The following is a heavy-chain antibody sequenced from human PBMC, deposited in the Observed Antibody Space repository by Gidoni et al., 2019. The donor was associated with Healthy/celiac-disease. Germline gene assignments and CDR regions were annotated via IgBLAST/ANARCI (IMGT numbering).Heavy chain of an antibody. CDR3: AKDPELMRNYYDSSGGLDY. CDR1: GFTFSSYA. Sequence: EVQLLESGGGLVQPGGSLRLSCAASGFTFSSYAMSWVRQAPGKGLEWVSAISGSGGSTYYADSVKGRFTISRDNSKNTLYLQMNSLRAEDTAVYYCAKDPELMRNYYDSSGGLDYWGQGTLVTVSS. V-gene: IGHV3-23*01. D-gene: IGHD3-22*01. J-gene: IGHJ4*02. CDR2: ISGSGGST.